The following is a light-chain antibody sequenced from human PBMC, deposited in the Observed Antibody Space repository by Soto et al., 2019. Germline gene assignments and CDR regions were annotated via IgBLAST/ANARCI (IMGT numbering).Light chain of an antibody. CDR1: QGIRSE. J-gene: IGKJ4*01. Sequence: IQMTKSPASLSASVGDRVTITCRASQGIRSELGWYQQKPGKAPNLLIYTASTLQSGVPSRFSGSGSGTDFTLTISSLQPEDFATYYCTDAYNYPLSFGGGTKVDIK. CDR2: TAS. V-gene: IGKV1-6*01. CDR3: TDAYNYPLS.